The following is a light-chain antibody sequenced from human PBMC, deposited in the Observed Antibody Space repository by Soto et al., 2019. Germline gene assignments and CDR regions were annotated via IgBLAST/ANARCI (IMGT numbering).Light chain of an antibody. CDR1: QKISSRY. Sequence: EIVLTQSPATLSLSPGERATLSCRASQKISSRYLAWYLQKPGQSPRLLIYDVSTRATGVPARFSGTGSETDFTLTISGLQSDDSAVYFCQQYNNWPFSFGQGTRLEIK. CDR3: QQYNNWPFS. J-gene: IGKJ5*01. V-gene: IGKV3-15*01. CDR2: DVS.